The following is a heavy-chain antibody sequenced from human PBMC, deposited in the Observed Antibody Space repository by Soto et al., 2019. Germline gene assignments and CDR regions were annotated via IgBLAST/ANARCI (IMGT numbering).Heavy chain of an antibody. CDR2: ISSSSSYI. J-gene: IGHJ4*02. D-gene: IGHD3-16*02. V-gene: IGHV3-21*01. Sequence: RWALILSWAASGFTFSSCSMNWGRQAPGKGLEWVSSISSSSSYIYYADSVKGRFTISRDNAKNSLYLQMNSLRAEDTAVYYCAREAEYYDYVCGSYRYANLHYWGQGT. CDR1: GFTFSSCS. CDR3: AREAEYYDYVCGSYRYANLHY.